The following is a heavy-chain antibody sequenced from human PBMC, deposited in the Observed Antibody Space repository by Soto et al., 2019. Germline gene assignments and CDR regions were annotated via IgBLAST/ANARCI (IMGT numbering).Heavy chain of an antibody. CDR3: ARGAGYYDSSGYRYNWFDP. CDR1: GYTFTSYY. V-gene: IGHV1-46*01. CDR2: INPSGGST. J-gene: IGHJ5*02. Sequence: SSVKVSCKASGYTFTSYYMHWVRQAPGQGLEWMGIINPSGGSTSYAQKFQGRVTMTRDTSTSTVYMELSSLRSEDTAVYYCARGAGYYDSSGYRYNWFDPWGQGTLVTVSS. D-gene: IGHD3-22*01.